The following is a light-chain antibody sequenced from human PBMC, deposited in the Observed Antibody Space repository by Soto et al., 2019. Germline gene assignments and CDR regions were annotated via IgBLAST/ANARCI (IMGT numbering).Light chain of an antibody. CDR1: SSNIGSHP. CDR2: GDN. Sequence: QSVLTQPPSASGTPGQRVSISCSGSSSNIGSHPVSWYQQLPGTAPKLLLYGDNQRPSGVPDRFSGSKSGTSASLAISGLQSEDEAHYYCASGDNSMNGIYVFGNGTKVTVL. J-gene: IGLJ1*01. V-gene: IGLV1-44*01. CDR3: ASGDNSMNGIYV.